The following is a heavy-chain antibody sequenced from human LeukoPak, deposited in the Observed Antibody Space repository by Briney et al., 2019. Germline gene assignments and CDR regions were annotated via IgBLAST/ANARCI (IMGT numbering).Heavy chain of an antibody. CDR2: IYYSGST. Sequence: SQTLSLTCTVSGGSISSGDYSWSWIRQPPGKGLEWIGYIYYSGSTYYNPSLKSRVTISVDTSKNQFSLKLSSVTAADTAVYYCARVFYSSSWYYYYGMDVWGQGTTVTVSS. V-gene: IGHV4-30-4*01. D-gene: IGHD6-13*01. J-gene: IGHJ6*02. CDR3: ARVFYSSSWYYYYGMDV. CDR1: GGSISSGDYS.